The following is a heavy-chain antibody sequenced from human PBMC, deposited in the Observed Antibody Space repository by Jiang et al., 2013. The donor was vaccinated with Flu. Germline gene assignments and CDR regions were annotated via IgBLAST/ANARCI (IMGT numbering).Heavy chain of an antibody. J-gene: IGHJ4*02. D-gene: IGHD5-18*01. CDR3: ARDPDTPMPIDY. CDR2: LHPNSGDT. CDR1: GYTFTDYY. Sequence: GAEVKKPGSSVKVSCKASGYTFTDYYIHWVRQAPGQGLEWMGWLHPNSGDTRYEQKFQGRVTMTRDTSITTAYMELSRLKSDDTAVYYCARDPDTPMPIDYWGQGTLVTVSS. V-gene: IGHV1-2*02.